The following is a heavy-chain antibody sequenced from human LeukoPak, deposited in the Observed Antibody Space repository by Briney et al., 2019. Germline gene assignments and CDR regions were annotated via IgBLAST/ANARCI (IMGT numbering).Heavy chain of an antibody. CDR1: GFTFSSYE. J-gene: IGHJ6*02. Sequence: GGSLRLSCAASGFTFSSYEMNWVRQAPGKGLEWVAVISYDGSNKYYADSVKGRFTISRDNSKNTLYLQMNSLRAEDTAVYYCARHPRRGYYYGMDVWGQGTTVTVSS. D-gene: IGHD3-10*01. CDR3: ARHPRRGYYYGMDV. V-gene: IGHV3-30*04. CDR2: ISYDGSNK.